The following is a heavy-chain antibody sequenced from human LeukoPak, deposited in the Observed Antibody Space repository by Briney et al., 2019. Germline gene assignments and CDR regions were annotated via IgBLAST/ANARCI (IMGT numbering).Heavy chain of an antibody. CDR3: AKDIGSGSYYNFDY. J-gene: IGHJ4*02. CDR1: GFTFSSYW. Sequence: GGSLRLSCAASGFTFSSYWMSWVRQAPGKGLEWVSGISWNSGNIGYADSVKGRFTISRDNAKNSLYLQMNSLRPEDTAFYYCAKDIGSGSYYNFDYWGQGTLVTVSS. D-gene: IGHD3-10*01. CDR2: ISWNSGNI. V-gene: IGHV3-9*01.